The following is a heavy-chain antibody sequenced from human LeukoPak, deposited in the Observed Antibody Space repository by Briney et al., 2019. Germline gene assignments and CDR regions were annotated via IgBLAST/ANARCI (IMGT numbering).Heavy chain of an antibody. CDR1: GGSISSYY. V-gene: IGHV4-59*08. CDR2: IYYSGST. J-gene: IGHJ4*02. CDR3: ARLVVGATCFDY. Sequence: PSETLSLTCTVSGGSISSYYWSWIRQPPGKGLEYIGYIYYSGSTNYNLSLKSRVTISVDTSKNQFSLKLSSVTAADTAVYYCARLVVGATCFDYWGQGTLVTVCS. D-gene: IGHD1-26*01.